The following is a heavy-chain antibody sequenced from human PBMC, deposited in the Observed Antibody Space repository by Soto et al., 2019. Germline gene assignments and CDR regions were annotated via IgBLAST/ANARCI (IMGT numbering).Heavy chain of an antibody. Sequence: QVQLVESGGGVVQPGRSLRLSCAASGFTFSSYGMHWVRQAPGKGLEWVAVIWYDGSNKYYAESVKGRFTISRDNSKNTLYLQMSSLRAEDTALYYCARDLLTHDYGDYHPPWFDPWGQGTLVTVSS. D-gene: IGHD4-17*01. CDR2: IWYDGSNK. J-gene: IGHJ5*02. CDR3: ARDLLTHDYGDYHPPWFDP. V-gene: IGHV3-33*01. CDR1: GFTFSSYG.